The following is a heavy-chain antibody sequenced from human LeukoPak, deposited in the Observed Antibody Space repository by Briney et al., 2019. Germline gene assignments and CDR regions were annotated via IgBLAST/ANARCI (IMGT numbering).Heavy chain of an antibody. CDR3: AREAVAGFDY. J-gene: IGHJ4*02. D-gene: IGHD6-19*01. Sequence: ASVNVSCKASGYTFTSYGISWVRQAPGQGVEWMGWISAYNGNTYYAQKLQGIDTMTTDTSTSTAYMELRSLRSDDTAVYYCAREAVAGFDYWGQGTLVTVSS. CDR2: ISAYNGNT. CDR1: GYTFTSYG. V-gene: IGHV1-18*01.